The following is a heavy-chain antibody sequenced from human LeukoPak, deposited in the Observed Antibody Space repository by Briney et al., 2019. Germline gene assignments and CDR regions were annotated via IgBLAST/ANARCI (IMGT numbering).Heavy chain of an antibody. CDR1: GGSISSSNW. D-gene: IGHD6-19*01. CDR3: ARHDVAVAATSFDY. CDR2: IYYSGST. J-gene: IGHJ4*02. V-gene: IGHV4-4*02. Sequence: PSGTLSLTCAVSGGSISSSNWWSWVRQPPGKGLEWIGYIYYSGSTNYNPSLKSRVTISVDTSKNQFSLKLSSVTAADTAVYYCARHDVAVAATSFDYWGQGTLVTVSS.